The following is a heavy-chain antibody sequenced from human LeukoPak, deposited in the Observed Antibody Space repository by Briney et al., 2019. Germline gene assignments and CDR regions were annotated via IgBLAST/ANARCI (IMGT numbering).Heavy chain of an antibody. CDR1: GFTFSNYW. J-gene: IGHJ4*02. CDR2: IKQDGSEK. CDR3: AKQGGAYCGGDCYSHY. D-gene: IGHD2-21*02. Sequence: GGSLRLSCTASGFTFSNYWMSWVRQAPGKGLEWVANIKQDGSEKYYVDSVKGRFTISRDNAKNTLYLQMNSLRAEDTAVYYCAKQGGAYCGGDCYSHYWGQGTLVTVSS. V-gene: IGHV3-7*03.